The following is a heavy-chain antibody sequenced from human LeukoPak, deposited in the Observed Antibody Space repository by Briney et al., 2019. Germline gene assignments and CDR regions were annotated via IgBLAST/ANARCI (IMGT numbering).Heavy chain of an antibody. CDR3: AREGYSGPYLDY. CDR2: INSGGSGT. J-gene: IGHJ4*02. V-gene: IGHV3-74*01. D-gene: IGHD4-11*01. CDR1: GFTFSSYW. Sequence: PGGSLRLSCAASGFTFSSYWIQWVRQAPGKGLVWVSRINSGGSGTSHAGSVKGRFTISRDNAKNTLFLQMNSLRAEDTAVYYCAREGYSGPYLDYWGQGTLVTVSS.